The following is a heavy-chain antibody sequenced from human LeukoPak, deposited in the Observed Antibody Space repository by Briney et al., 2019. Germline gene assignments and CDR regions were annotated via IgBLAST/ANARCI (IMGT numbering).Heavy chain of an antibody. J-gene: IGHJ4*02. D-gene: IGHD6-13*01. CDR3: ARGHGSSWYNY. CDR1: GGSFSGYY. Sequence: PSETLSLTCAVYGGSFSGYYWSWIRQPPGKGLEWIGEINHSGSINYNPSLKSRVTISVDTSKNQFSLKLSSVTAADTAVYYCARGHGSSWYNYWGQGTLVTVSS. V-gene: IGHV4-34*01. CDR2: INHSGSI.